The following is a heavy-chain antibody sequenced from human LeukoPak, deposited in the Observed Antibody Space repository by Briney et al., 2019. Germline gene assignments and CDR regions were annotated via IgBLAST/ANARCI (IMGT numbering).Heavy chain of an antibody. CDR2: IYTSGSN. Sequence: SHTLTFTCTLTICSISIGRYIRRSIPQPAAKGLDLIARIYTSGSNNYNPSLKSRATISVDTPKNQSPLKLTSVTAADTAVYYCARVTTGGYYNCRGQGTLVTVSS. CDR3: ARVTTGGYYNC. D-gene: IGHD3-22*01. V-gene: IGHV4-61*02. CDR1: ICSISIGRYI. J-gene: IGHJ4*02.